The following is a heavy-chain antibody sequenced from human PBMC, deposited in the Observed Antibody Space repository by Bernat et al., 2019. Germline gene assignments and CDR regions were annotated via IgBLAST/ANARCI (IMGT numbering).Heavy chain of an antibody. CDR2: IYHSGST. J-gene: IGHJ4*02. Sequence: QVQLQESGPGLVKPSETLSLTCAVSGYSIRSGYYWGWIRQPPGKGLEWIGSIYHSGSTYYNPSLKSRVTISEAKPKNRYSRKWSPGTAADTAVYSCAREGGGEGYDDSSGYYVTFDVDDYWGQGALVSVSS. CDR1: GYSIRSGYY. D-gene: IGHD3-22*01. CDR3: AREGGGEGYDDSSGYYVTFDVDDY. V-gene: IGHV4-38-2*02.